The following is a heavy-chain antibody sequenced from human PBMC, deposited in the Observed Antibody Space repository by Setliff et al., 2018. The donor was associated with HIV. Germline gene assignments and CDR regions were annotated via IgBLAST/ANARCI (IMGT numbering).Heavy chain of an antibody. V-gene: IGHV4-38-2*01. D-gene: IGHD6-19*01. Sequence: SETLSLTCAVSGYSISSGYYWGWIRQPPGKGLEWIGSIYHSGSTYYNPSLKSRVTISVDTSKNQFSLKLSSVTAADTAVYHCARRNSGWELPQGLDHWGQGSQVTVSS. CDR1: GYSISSGYY. J-gene: IGHJ4*02. CDR3: ARRNSGWELPQGLDH. CDR2: IYHSGST.